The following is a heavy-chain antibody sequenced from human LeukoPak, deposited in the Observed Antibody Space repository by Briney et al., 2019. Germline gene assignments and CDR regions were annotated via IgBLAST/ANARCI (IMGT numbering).Heavy chain of an antibody. J-gene: IGHJ4*02. CDR1: GFTVSSNY. CDR2: IYSGGST. CDR3: AKDLDCSSTSCYPDY. V-gene: IGHV3-66*01. Sequence: GGSLRLSCAASGFTVSSNYMSWVRQAPGKGLEWVSVIYSGGSTYYADSVEDRFTISRDNSKNTLYLQMNSLRAEDTAVYYCAKDLDCSSTSCYPDYWGQGTLVTVSS. D-gene: IGHD2-2*01.